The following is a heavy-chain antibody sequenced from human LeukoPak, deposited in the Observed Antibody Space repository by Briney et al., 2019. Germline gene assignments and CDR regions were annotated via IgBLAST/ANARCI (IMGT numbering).Heavy chain of an antibody. D-gene: IGHD3-10*01. CDR1: GGSISSYY. V-gene: IGHV4-59*01. Sequence: KTSETLSLTCTVSGGSISSYYWSWIRQPPGKGLEWIGYIYYSGSTNYNPSLKSRVTISVDTSKNQFSLKLSSVTAADTAVYYCARGYYGSGSLDYWGQGTLVTVSS. J-gene: IGHJ4*02. CDR2: IYYSGST. CDR3: ARGYYGSGSLDY.